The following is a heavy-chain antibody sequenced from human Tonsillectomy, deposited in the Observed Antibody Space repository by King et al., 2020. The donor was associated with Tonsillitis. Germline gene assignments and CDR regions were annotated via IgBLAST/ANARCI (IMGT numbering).Heavy chain of an antibody. CDR2: INHSGST. D-gene: IGHD3-10*01. CDR1: GGSFSGYY. Sequence: QVQLQQWGAGLLKPSETLSLTCAVYGGSFSGYYWSWIRQPPGKGLEWIGEINHSGSTNYNPSLKSRVPISVDTSKNQFSLKLRSVTAADTAVYYCARGLKDYGSGSYYNGGYWGQGTLVTVSS. J-gene: IGHJ4*02. V-gene: IGHV4-34*01. CDR3: ARGLKDYGSGSYYNGGY.